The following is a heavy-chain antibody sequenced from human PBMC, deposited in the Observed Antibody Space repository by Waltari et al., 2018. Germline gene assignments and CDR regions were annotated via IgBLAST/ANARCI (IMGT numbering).Heavy chain of an antibody. CDR2: IIPILGIA. Sequence: QVQLVQSGAEVKKPGSSVKVSCKASGGTFSSYAISWVRQAPGQGLEWMGGIIPILGIANYAQKFQGRVTITADESTSTAYMELSSLRSEDTAVYYCARSCGGGSCYSGNWFDPWGQGTLVTVSS. CDR3: ARSCGGGSCYSGNWFDP. V-gene: IGHV1-69*04. J-gene: IGHJ5*02. D-gene: IGHD2-15*01. CDR1: GGTFSSYA.